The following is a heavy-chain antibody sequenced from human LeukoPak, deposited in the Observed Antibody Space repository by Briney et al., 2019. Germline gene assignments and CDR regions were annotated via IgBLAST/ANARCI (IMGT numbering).Heavy chain of an antibody. J-gene: IGHJ4*02. Sequence: GASVTVSCKPSGGTLSSYAISWVRQAPGQGLEWMGGIIPIFGTANYTQKFQGRVTITADKSTSTAYMELSSLRSEDTAVYYCAGGRYVQLWFGDYWGQGTLVTVSS. CDR1: GGTLSSYA. CDR3: AGGRYVQLWFGDY. D-gene: IGHD5-18*01. CDR2: IIPIFGTA. V-gene: IGHV1-69*06.